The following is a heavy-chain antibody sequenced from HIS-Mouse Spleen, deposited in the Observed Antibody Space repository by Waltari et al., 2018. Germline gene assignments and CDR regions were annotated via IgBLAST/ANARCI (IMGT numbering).Heavy chain of an antibody. D-gene: IGHD1-1*01. J-gene: IGHJ4*02. Sequence: LQLQESGPGLVKPSETLSLTCTVPGCSISSSSYYWGWIRQPPGKGLEWIGSIYYSGSTYYNPSLKSRVTISVDTSKNQFSLKLSSVTAADTAVYYCARDPRWNDGIDYWGQGTLVTVSS. CDR3: ARDPRWNDGIDY. CDR1: GCSISSSSYY. V-gene: IGHV4-39*07. CDR2: IYYSGST.